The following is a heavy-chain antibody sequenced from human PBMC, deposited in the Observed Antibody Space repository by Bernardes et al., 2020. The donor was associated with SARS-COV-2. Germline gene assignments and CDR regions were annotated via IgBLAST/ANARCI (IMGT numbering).Heavy chain of an antibody. CDR3: ARDRPDCSGGSCYSHFQH. D-gene: IGHD2-15*01. CDR1: GGTFSSYA. Sequence: SVKVSCKASGGTFSSYAISWVRQAPGQGLEWMGGIIPIFGTANYAQKFQGRVTITADESTSTAYMELSSLRSEDTAVYYCARDRPDCSGGSCYSHFQHWGQGTLVTVSS. CDR2: IIPIFGTA. J-gene: IGHJ1*01. V-gene: IGHV1-69*13.